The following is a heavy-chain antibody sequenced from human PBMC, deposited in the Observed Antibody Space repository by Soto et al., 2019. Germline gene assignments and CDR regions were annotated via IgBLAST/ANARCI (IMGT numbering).Heavy chain of an antibody. J-gene: IGHJ6*02. CDR2: INPSGGST. CDR3: ARENYDILTGYYRLFYYYYGMDV. V-gene: IGHV1-46*03. D-gene: IGHD3-9*01. Sequence: ASVKVSCKASGYTFTSYYMHWVRQAPGQGLEWMGIINPSGGSTSYAQKFQGRVTMTRDTSTSTVYMELSSLRSEDTAVYYCARENYDILTGYYRLFYYYYGMDVWGQGTPVTVSS. CDR1: GYTFTSYY.